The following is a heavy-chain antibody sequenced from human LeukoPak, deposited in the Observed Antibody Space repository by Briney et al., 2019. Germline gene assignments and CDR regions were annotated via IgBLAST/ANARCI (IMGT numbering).Heavy chain of an antibody. CDR2: IYYSGST. J-gene: IGHJ4*02. CDR1: GGSISSSSYY. CDR3: ASSVAGALKPY. Sequence: PSETLSLTCTVSGGSISSSSYYWSWIRQPPGKGLEWIGYIYYSGSTNYNPSLKSRVTISVDTSKNQFSLKLSSVTAADTAVYYCASSVAGALKPYWGQGTLVTVSS. D-gene: IGHD6-19*01. V-gene: IGHV4-61*01.